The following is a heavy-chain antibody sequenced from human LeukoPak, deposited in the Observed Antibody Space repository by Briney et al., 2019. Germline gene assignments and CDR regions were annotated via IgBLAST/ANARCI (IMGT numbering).Heavy chain of an antibody. D-gene: IGHD5-18*01. CDR1: GGSFSGYY. V-gene: IGHV4-34*01. CDR3: ARVRSYGLYYFDY. Sequence: SETLSLTCAVYGGSFSGYYWSWIRQPPGKGLEWIGEVNHSGSTNYNPSLKGRVTISVDTSKNQFSLKLSSVTAADTAVYYCARVRSYGLYYFDYWGQGTLVTVSS. J-gene: IGHJ4*02. CDR2: VNHSGST.